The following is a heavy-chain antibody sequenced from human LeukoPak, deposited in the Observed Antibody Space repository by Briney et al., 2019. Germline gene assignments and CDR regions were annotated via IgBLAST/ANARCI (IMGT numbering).Heavy chain of an antibody. CDR2: INHSGST. CDR1: GGSFSGYY. Sequence: SETLSLTCADYGGSFSGYYWSWIRQPPGKGLEWIGEINHSGSTNYNPSLKSRVTISVDTSKNQFSLKLSSVTAADTAVYYCARAMDIVVVVAATPPAFDIWGQGTMVTVSS. CDR3: ARAMDIVVVVAATPPAFDI. J-gene: IGHJ3*02. D-gene: IGHD2-15*01. V-gene: IGHV4-34*01.